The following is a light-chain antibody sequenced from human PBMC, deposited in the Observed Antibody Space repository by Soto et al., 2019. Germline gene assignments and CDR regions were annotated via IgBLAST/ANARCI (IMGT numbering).Light chain of an antibody. J-gene: IGKJ4*01. V-gene: IGKV4-1*01. Sequence: DIVMTQSPNSLAVPLGGRATINCKSSQSVFRSSNNRNYLAWYQQKPGQSPKLLIYWGSTRESGGPDRFSGSGSGTDFTLTISSLHAEDVAVYYCQQYYSTPLTFGGGTKVEIK. CDR1: QSVFRSSNNRNY. CDR3: QQYYSTPLT. CDR2: WGS.